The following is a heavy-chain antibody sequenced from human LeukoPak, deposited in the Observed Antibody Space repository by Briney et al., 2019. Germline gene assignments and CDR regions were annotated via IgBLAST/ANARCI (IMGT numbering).Heavy chain of an antibody. V-gene: IGHV3-48*03. Sequence: GGSLRLSCAASGFTFSLYAMNWVRQAPGKGLEWVSYISSSGSTIYYEDSVKGRFTISRDNAKNSLYLQMNSLRAEDTAVYYCARGGGEYTYGSFDYWGQGTLVTVSS. CDR1: GFTFSLYA. CDR2: ISSSGSTI. CDR3: ARGGGEYTYGSFDY. D-gene: IGHD5-18*01. J-gene: IGHJ4*02.